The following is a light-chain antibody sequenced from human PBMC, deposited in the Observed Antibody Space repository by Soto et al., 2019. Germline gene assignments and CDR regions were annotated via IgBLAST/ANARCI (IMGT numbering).Light chain of an antibody. CDR2: DVS. V-gene: IGLV2-14*03. CDR3: SSFTDTGTVM. CDR1: SSDVGAYHS. J-gene: IGLJ3*02. Sequence: QSALTQPASVSGSPGQSFTIPCTGSSSDVGAYHSVSWYQQHPGKAPKVIIFDVSNRPSGVSNRFAGSKSGNTASLTISGLQAEDEADYYCSSFTDTGTVMFGGGTKLTVL.